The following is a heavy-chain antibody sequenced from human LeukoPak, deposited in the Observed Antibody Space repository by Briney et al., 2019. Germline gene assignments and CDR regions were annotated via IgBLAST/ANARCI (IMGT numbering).Heavy chain of an antibody. Sequence: PSETLSLTCAVYGGSFSGYYWSWIRQLPGKGLEWIGEIYHSGSTNYNPSLKSRVTISVDKSKNQFSLKLSSVTAADTAVYYCARGTVTADYWGQGTLVTVSS. CDR2: IYHSGST. D-gene: IGHD4-17*01. V-gene: IGHV4-34*01. J-gene: IGHJ4*02. CDR3: ARGTVTADY. CDR1: GGSFSGYY.